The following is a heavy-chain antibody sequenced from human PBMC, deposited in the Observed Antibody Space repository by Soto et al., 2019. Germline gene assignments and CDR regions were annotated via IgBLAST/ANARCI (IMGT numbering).Heavy chain of an antibody. Sequence: EVQLLESGGGLVQPEGSLRLSCAASGFTFRSYDMSWVRQAPGKGLEWVSGISPSGGSTYYAASVKGRFTISRDNSKNTLHLQMSSLRAEDTALYYCAKDFYDPGAFDIWGQGTMVTVSS. D-gene: IGHD3-3*01. CDR1: GFTFRSYD. CDR3: AKDFYDPGAFDI. CDR2: ISPSGGST. V-gene: IGHV3-23*01. J-gene: IGHJ3*02.